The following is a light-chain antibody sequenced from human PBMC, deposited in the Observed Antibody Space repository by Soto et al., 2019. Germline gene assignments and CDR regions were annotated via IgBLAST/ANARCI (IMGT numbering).Light chain of an antibody. J-gene: IGKJ1*01. V-gene: IGKV3-15*01. CDR1: QSVSSS. CDR2: GAS. CDR3: QQYNNWPPWT. Sequence: EIVMTQSPATLSVSPGERATLSCRASQSVSSSLAWYQQKPGQSPRLLIHGASTRATGIPARFSGSGSGTEFTLTISGLQSEDFAVYYWQQYNNWPPWTFGQGTKVEIK.